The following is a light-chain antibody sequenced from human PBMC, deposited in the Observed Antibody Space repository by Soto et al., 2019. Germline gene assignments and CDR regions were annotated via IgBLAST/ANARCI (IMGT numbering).Light chain of an antibody. Sequence: QSALTQPPSASGSPGQSVAISCTGTSSDVGGYNYVSWYQQHPGKAPKLMIYEVNKRPSGVPDRCSGSKSGNTASLTVSHLQAEDEADYYCNSYADSCNVFGTGTKLTVL. J-gene: IGLJ1*01. CDR3: NSYADSCNV. CDR2: EVN. CDR1: SSDVGGYNY. V-gene: IGLV2-8*01.